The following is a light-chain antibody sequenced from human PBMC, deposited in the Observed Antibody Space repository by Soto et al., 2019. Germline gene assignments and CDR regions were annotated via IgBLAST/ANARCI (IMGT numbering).Light chain of an antibody. Sequence: DIQMTQSPSTLSASIGARVTITCRASRSITTFLAWYQQKPGKAPQILIYDASKLEPGVPSRLSGGGSGTEFTLTISSLEPEDFAVYYCQQRSNWPRTFGQGTKVDIK. J-gene: IGKJ1*01. CDR3: QQRSNWPRT. CDR1: RSITTF. CDR2: DAS. V-gene: IGKV1-5*01.